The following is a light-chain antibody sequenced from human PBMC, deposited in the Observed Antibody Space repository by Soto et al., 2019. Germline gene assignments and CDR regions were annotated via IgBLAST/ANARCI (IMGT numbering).Light chain of an antibody. CDR1: QSISSW. V-gene: IGKV1-5*03. CDR2: KES. Sequence: DIQMTQSPSTLSASVGDRVTITCRASQSISSWLAWYQQKPGTAPKLLIYKESSLQSGVPSRFSGSGSGTEFTLTISSLQPDDFATYYCQQYVTAFRSFGQGTKLDIK. CDR3: QQYVTAFRS. J-gene: IGKJ1*01.